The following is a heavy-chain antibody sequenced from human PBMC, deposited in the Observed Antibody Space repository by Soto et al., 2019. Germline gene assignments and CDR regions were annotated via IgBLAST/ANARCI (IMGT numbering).Heavy chain of an antibody. CDR2: IYWDDDK. V-gene: IGHV2-5*02. D-gene: IGHD3-10*01. J-gene: IGHJ5*02. Sequence: ITLKESGPTLVKPTQTLTLTCTFSGFSLSTSAVGVGWIRQPPGKALEWLALIYWDDDKRYSPSLKSRLTISNDTSKNQVVLTVTNMDPVDTATYYGGYVYYNSGRWDAWGQGTLVTVSS. CDR3: GYVYYNSGRWDA. CDR1: GFSLSTSAVG.